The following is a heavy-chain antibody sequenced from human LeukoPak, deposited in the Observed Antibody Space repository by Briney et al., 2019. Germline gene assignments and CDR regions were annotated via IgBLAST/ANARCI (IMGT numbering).Heavy chain of an antibody. Sequence: SETLSLTCTVSGGSISSYYWSWLRQPPGKGLEWVGYIYYSGSTNYNPSLKSRVTISVETSKNQFSLKLSSVTAADTAVYYCARVPVIEVAATDWFDPWGQGTLVTVSS. CDR3: ARVPVIEVAATDWFDP. D-gene: IGHD2-15*01. V-gene: IGHV4-59*01. CDR2: IYYSGST. CDR1: GGSISSYY. J-gene: IGHJ5*02.